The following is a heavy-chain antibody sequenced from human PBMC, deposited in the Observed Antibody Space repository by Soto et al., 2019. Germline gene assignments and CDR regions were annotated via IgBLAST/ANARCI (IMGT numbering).Heavy chain of an antibody. J-gene: IGHJ4*02. D-gene: IGHD3-10*01. CDR3: ARAGGVVRGAQGLFAY. Sequence: QLQLQESGSGLVKPSQTLSLTCAVSGGSISSGGYSWSWIRQPPGKGLEWIGYIYHSGSTYYNPSLKSRVTISVDMSKYKSSLKLGSVTAADTAVYYCARAGGVVRGAQGLFAYWGQGTLVTVSP. CDR1: GGSISSGGYS. CDR2: IYHSGST. V-gene: IGHV4-30-2*01.